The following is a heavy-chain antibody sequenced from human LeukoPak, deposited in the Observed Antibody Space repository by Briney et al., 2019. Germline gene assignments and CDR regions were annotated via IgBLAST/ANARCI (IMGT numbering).Heavy chain of an antibody. Sequence: PSETLSLTCTVSGDSITSYYWDWIRQPPGKGLEWIGSIYKNGNTYYNPSLKSRLTISVDTSKNLLSLKVNSVTATDTALYFCASHRIAVAAIDYWGQGTLVTVSS. J-gene: IGHJ4*02. D-gene: IGHD6-19*01. CDR2: IYKNGNT. V-gene: IGHV4-39*01. CDR1: GDSITSYY. CDR3: ASHRIAVAAIDY.